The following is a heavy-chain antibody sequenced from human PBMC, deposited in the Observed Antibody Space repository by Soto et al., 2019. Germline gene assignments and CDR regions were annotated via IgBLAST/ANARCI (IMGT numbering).Heavy chain of an antibody. CDR2: ISYDGSNK. D-gene: IGHD3-9*01. CDR1: GFTFSSYG. J-gene: IGHJ6*03. CDR3: ARVEMPRYFDWSHPYYYYYYMDV. V-gene: IGHV3-30*03. Sequence: PGGSLRLSCAASGFTFSSYGMHWVRQAPGKGLEWVAVISYDGSNKYYADSVKGRFTISRDNSKNTLYLQMNSLRAADTAVYYCARVEMPRYFDWSHPYYYYYYMDVWGKGTTVTVSS.